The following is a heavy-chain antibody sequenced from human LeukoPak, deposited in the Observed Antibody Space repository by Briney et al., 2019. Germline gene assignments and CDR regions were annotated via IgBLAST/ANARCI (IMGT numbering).Heavy chain of an antibody. J-gene: IGHJ4*02. CDR1: GGSISSSYYY. CDR3: ARHEGAREWELRVFDY. D-gene: IGHD1-26*01. V-gene: IGHV4-39*01. Sequence: PSETLSLTCTVSGGSISSSYYYWGWIRQPPGKGLGWIGTMYNSGSTDYNPSLESRVTISVDTSKNQFSLKLSSVTAADTAVYYCARHEGAREWELRVFDYWGQGTLVTVSS. CDR2: MYNSGST.